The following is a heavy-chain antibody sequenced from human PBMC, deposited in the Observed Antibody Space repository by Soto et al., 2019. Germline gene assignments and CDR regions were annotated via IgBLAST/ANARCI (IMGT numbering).Heavy chain of an antibody. CDR1: GGSISSGGYS. V-gene: IGHV4-30-2*01. J-gene: IGHJ4*02. Sequence: QLQLQESGSGLVKPSQTLSLTCAVSGGSISSGGYSWSWIRQPPGKGLEWIGYIYHSGSTYYNPSLKSRVTISVDRSKNQFSLKLSSVTAADTAVYYCARAITFGGGSFGYFDYWGQGTLVTVSS. CDR2: IYHSGST. D-gene: IGHD3-16*01. CDR3: ARAITFGGGSFGYFDY.